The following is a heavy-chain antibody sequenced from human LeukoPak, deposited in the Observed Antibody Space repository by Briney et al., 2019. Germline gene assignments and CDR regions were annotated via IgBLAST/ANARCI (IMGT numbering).Heavy chain of an antibody. V-gene: IGHV3-30*18. CDR1: GFTFSDYG. Sequence: SGGSLRLSCAASGFTFSDYGIHWVRQAPGKGLEWVAVISKDGNNKDYANSLKGRFTISRDNSNGTVYLQMNSLGADDTAVYYCAKDNRAMVRLDWVDYWGQGTLVTVSS. D-gene: IGHD3-10*01. J-gene: IGHJ4*02. CDR2: ISKDGNNK. CDR3: AKDNRAMVRLDWVDY.